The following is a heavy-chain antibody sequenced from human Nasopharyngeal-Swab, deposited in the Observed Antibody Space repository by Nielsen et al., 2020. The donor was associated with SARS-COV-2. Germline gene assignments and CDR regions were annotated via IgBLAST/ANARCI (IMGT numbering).Heavy chain of an antibody. Sequence: GGSLRLSCAASGFTVTYNYMSWVRQAPGKGLEWVSLISTGGTTSYADSVKGRFTISRDISKNTLYLQMNSLRAEDTAVYYCTTDSSGYGNYWGQGTLVTVSS. D-gene: IGHD5-12*01. CDR3: TTDSSGYGNY. CDR2: ISTGGTT. V-gene: IGHV3-53*01. CDR1: GFTVTYNY. J-gene: IGHJ4*02.